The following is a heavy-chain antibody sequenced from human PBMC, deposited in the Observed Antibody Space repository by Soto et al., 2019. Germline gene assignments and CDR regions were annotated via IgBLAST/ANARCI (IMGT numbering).Heavy chain of an antibody. CDR3: ARAGSSGYYYYYGMDV. Sequence: GGSLRLSCAASGFTVSSNYMSWVRQAPGKGLEWVSVIYSGGSTYYADSVKGRFTISRDNSKNTLYLQMNSLRAEDTAVYYCARAGSSGYYYYYGMDVCGQGTTVTVSS. CDR2: IYSGGST. D-gene: IGHD3-22*01. CDR1: GFTVSSNY. V-gene: IGHV3-53*01. J-gene: IGHJ6*02.